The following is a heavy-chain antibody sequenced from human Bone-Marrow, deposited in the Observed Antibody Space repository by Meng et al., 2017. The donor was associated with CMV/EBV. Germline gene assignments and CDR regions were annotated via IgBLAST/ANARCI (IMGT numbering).Heavy chain of an antibody. Sequence: GGSLRLSCAASGFTFSNAWMSWVRQAPGKGLEWVSYISSSGSTIYYADSVKGRFTISRDNAKNSLYLQMNSLRAEDTAVYYCAREGSFHATDAFDIWGQGTMVTVSS. J-gene: IGHJ3*02. V-gene: IGHV3-11*04. CDR3: AREGSFHATDAFDI. CDR2: ISSSGSTI. D-gene: IGHD3-16*02. CDR1: GFTFSNAW.